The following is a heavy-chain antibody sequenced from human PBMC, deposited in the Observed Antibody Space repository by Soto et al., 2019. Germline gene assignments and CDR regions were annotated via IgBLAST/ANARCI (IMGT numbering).Heavy chain of an antibody. CDR1: RFTVSSKY. D-gene: IGHD2-2*01. V-gene: IGHV3-53*02. CDR2: IYSDGNT. Sequence: EVQLVETGGGLIQPGGSLILSCAASRFTVSSKYMSWLRQAPGKGLEWVSIIYSDGNTYYADSVKGRFTISRDNSKNTLNLQMNSLRAEDTAVYFCARGRGNCVVTTCYLPFDSWGQGTLVTVSS. CDR3: ARGRGNCVVTTCYLPFDS. J-gene: IGHJ4*02.